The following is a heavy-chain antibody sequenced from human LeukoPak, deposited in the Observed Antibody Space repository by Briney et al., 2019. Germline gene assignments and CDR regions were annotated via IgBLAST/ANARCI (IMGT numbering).Heavy chain of an antibody. CDR3: ARGAPAGGSYCDY. D-gene: IGHD1-26*01. Sequence: GRSLRLSCAASGFTFSSYGMHWVRQAPGKGLEWVAVISFDGSNEYYADSVKGRFTISRDNSKNTLYLQMNSLRAEDTAVYYCARGAPAGGSYCDYWGQGTLVTVSS. V-gene: IGHV3-30*03. CDR2: ISFDGSNE. CDR1: GFTFSSYG. J-gene: IGHJ4*02.